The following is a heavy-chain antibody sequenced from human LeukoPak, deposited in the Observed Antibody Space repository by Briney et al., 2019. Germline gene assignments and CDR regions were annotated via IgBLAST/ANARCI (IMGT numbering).Heavy chain of an antibody. CDR1: GGSVSSYH. V-gene: IGHV4-4*09. D-gene: IGHD6-19*01. Sequence: SETLSLTCTVSGGSVSSYHWSWIRQPPGKGLEWIGYIYNSERTKYNSSLESRVTISVGTSKNQFFLKLSSVTAADTAVYYCARFRSGPSGWYVLWYFDLWGRGTLVTVSS. CDR2: IYNSERT. J-gene: IGHJ2*01. CDR3: ARFRSGPSGWYVLWYFDL.